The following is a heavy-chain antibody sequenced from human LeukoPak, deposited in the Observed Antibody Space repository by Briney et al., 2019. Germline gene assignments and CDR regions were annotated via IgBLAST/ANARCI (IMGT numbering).Heavy chain of an antibody. CDR1: GGSISSSSYY. Sequence: SETLSPTCTVSGGSISSSSYYWGWIRQPPGKGLEWIGSIYYIGSTYYNPSLKSRVTISVDTSKNQFSLKLSSVTAADTAVYYCAKEAATRNWFDPWGQGTLVTVSS. CDR2: IYYIGST. J-gene: IGHJ5*02. CDR3: AKEAATRNWFDP. V-gene: IGHV4-39*01. D-gene: IGHD5-12*01.